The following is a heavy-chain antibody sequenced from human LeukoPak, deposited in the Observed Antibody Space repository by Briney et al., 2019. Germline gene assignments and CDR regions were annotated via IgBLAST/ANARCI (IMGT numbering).Heavy chain of an antibody. Sequence: PGRSLRLSCAASGFTFSSYAMHWVRQAPGKGLEWVAVISYDGSNKYYADSVKGRFTISRDNSKNTLYLQMNSLRVEDTAAYYWARDPGIAAAGTVGYFDSWGQGILVTVSS. CDR3: ARDPGIAAAGTVGYFDS. CDR2: ISYDGSNK. J-gene: IGHJ4*02. D-gene: IGHD6-13*01. V-gene: IGHV3-30*04. CDR1: GFTFSSYA.